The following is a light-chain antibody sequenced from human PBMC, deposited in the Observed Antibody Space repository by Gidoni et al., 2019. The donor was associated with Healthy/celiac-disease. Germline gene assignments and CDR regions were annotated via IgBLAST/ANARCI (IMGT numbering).Light chain of an antibody. CDR1: QSVSSN. V-gene: IGKV3D-15*03. Sequence: EIVMTQSPATLSASPGERATLPCRASQSVSSNLAWYQQKPGQAPKLLIYGASIRATGIPARFSGSGSGTEFTLTISILQSEDFAVYYCQQYNSSPWTFGQGTKVEIK. CDR3: QQYNSSPWT. CDR2: GAS. J-gene: IGKJ1*01.